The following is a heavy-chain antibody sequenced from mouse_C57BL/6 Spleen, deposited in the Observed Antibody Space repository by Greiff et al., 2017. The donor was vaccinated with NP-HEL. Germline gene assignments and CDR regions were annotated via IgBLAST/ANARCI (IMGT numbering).Heavy chain of an antibody. Sequence: QVQLKESGPELVKPGASVKISCKASGYTFTDYYINWVKQRPGQGLEWIGWIFPGSGSTYYNEKFKGKATLTVDKSSSTAYMLLSRLTSEDSAVYFCARRDDGSFYAMDYWGQGTSVTVSS. D-gene: IGHD2-3*01. CDR3: ARRDDGSFYAMDY. CDR1: GYTFTDYY. J-gene: IGHJ4*01. V-gene: IGHV1-75*01. CDR2: IFPGSGST.